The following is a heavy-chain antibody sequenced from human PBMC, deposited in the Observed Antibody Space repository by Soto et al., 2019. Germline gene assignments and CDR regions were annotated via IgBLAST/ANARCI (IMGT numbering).Heavy chain of an antibody. D-gene: IGHD2-15*01. J-gene: IGHJ3*02. V-gene: IGHV3-30-3*01. CDR1: GFTFSSYA. CDR3: ARDRGVADALDI. Sequence: SLRLSCAASGFTFSSYAMHWVRQAPGKGLEWVAVISYDGSNKYYADSVKGRFTISRDNSKNTLYLQMNSLRAEDTAVYYCARDRGVADALDIWGQGTMVTVSS. CDR2: ISYDGSNK.